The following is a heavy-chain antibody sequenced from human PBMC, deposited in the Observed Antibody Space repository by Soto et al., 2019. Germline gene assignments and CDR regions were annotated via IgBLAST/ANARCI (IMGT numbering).Heavy chain of an antibody. CDR2: ISGSGGST. Sequence: PGGSRRLSCAASGFTFSSYAMSCVRQAPGKGLEWVSAISGSGGSTYYADSVKGRFTISRDNSMNTLYLQMNSLRAEDTAVYYCAKDSIVVVVAAFDYWGQATLVTVSS. CDR3: AKDSIVVVVAAFDY. V-gene: IGHV3-23*01. J-gene: IGHJ4*02. CDR1: GFTFSSYA. D-gene: IGHD2-15*01.